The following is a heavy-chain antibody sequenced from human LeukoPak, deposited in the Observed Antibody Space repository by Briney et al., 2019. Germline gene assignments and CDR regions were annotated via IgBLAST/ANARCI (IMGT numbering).Heavy chain of an antibody. CDR3: ARGQRGGYDFWSGYSHYYYYYMDV. Sequence: SETLSLTCTVSGGSISSYYWSWIRQPPGKGLEWIGYIYYSGSTNYNPSLKSRVTISVDTSKNQFSLKLSSVTAADTAVYYCARGQRGGYDFWSGYSHYYYYYMDVWGKGTTVTVSS. V-gene: IGHV4-59*01. CDR2: IYYSGST. J-gene: IGHJ6*03. D-gene: IGHD3-3*01. CDR1: GGSISSYY.